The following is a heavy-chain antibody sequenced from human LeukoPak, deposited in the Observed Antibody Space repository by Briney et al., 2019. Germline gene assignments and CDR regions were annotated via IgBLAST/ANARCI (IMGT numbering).Heavy chain of an antibody. V-gene: IGHV1-46*01. CDR1: GYTFTSYY. J-gene: IGHJ4*02. Sequence: ASVKVSCKASGYTFTSYYMHWVRQAPGQGLEWMGIINPSGGSTSYAQKFQGRVTMTRDTSTSTVYMELSSLRSEDTAVYYCARGQLAPLRLGELSLYPPLDYWGQGTLVTVSS. CDR3: ARGQLAPLRLGELSLYPPLDY. CDR2: INPSGGST. D-gene: IGHD3-16*02.